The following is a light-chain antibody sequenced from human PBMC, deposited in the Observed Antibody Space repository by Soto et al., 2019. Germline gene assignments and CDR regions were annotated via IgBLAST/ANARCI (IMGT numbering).Light chain of an antibody. CDR2: EVS. V-gene: IGLV2-23*02. Sequence: QSALTQPASVSGSPGQSITISCTGTSSDVGSYNLVSWYQQHPVKAPKLMIYEVSKRPSGVSTRFSGSKSGNTASLTISGLQAEDEADYYCCSYAGSSPYVFGTGTKLTVL. J-gene: IGLJ1*01. CDR3: CSYAGSSPYV. CDR1: SSDVGSYNL.